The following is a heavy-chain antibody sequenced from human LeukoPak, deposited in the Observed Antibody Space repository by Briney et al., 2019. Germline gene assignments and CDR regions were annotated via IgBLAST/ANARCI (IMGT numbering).Heavy chain of an antibody. CDR2: INPNSGGT. CDR1: GYTFTGYY. D-gene: IGHD2-2*01. J-gene: IGHJ4*02. Sequence: ASVKVSCKASGYTFTGYYMHWVRQAPGQGLEWMGWINPNSGGTNYAQKFQGRVTMTRDTSISTAYMELSRPRSDDTAVYYCARDLGLKSTSADPSLFDYWGQGTLVTVSS. V-gene: IGHV1-2*02. CDR3: ARDLGLKSTSADPSLFDY.